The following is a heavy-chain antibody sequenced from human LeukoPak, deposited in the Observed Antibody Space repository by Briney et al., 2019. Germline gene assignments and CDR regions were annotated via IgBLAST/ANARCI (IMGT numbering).Heavy chain of an antibody. D-gene: IGHD1-26*01. J-gene: IGHJ4*02. CDR2: ISAYNGNT. V-gene: IGHV1-18*01. Sequence: ASVKVSCKASGYTFTSYGISWVRQAPGQGLEWMGWISAYNGNTNYAQKLQGRVTMTTDTSTSTAYMELSSLRSEDTAVYYCARVPEWELPTDYWGQGTLVTVSS. CDR3: ARVPEWELPTDY. CDR1: GYTFTSYG.